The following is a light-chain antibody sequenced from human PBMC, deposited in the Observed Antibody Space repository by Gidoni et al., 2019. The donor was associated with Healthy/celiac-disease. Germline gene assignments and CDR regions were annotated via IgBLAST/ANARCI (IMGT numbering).Light chain of an antibody. CDR3: QQYGSLPTWT. CDR1: QSVSSSY. J-gene: IGKJ1*01. CDR2: GAS. V-gene: IGKV3-20*01. Sequence: EIVLTQSPGTLSLSPGERATLSCRASQSVSSSYLAWYQQKPGQAPRLLIYGASSRATGIPDRFSGSGSGTDFTLTISRLEPEDFVVYYCQQYGSLPTWTFGQGTKVEIK.